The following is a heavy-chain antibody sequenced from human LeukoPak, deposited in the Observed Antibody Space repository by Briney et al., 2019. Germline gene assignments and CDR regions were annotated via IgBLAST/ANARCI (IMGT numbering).Heavy chain of an antibody. CDR1: GFTFSSYS. D-gene: IGHD6-6*01. Sequence: GGSLRLSCAASGFTFSSYSMNWVRQAPGKGLEGVSSISSSSSYIYYADSVKGRFTISRDNAKNSLYLQMNSLRAEDTAVYYCARVSGSSSWTYFDYWGQGTLVTVSS. V-gene: IGHV3-21*01. CDR3: ARVSGSSSWTYFDY. J-gene: IGHJ4*02. CDR2: ISSSSSYI.